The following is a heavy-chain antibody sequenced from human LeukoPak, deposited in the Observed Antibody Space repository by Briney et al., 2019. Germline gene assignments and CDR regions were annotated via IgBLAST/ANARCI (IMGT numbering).Heavy chain of an antibody. D-gene: IGHD1-20*01. CDR2: IYSGGNT. CDR1: GFTVSSNY. Sequence: GGSLRLSCAASGFTVSSNYMSWDRQAPGKGLEWVSVIYSGGNTYYADSVKGRFTISRDNSKNTLYLQMNSLRAEDTAVYYCARGNWNDDIDYWGQGTLVTVSS. V-gene: IGHV3-53*01. CDR3: ARGNWNDDIDY. J-gene: IGHJ4*02.